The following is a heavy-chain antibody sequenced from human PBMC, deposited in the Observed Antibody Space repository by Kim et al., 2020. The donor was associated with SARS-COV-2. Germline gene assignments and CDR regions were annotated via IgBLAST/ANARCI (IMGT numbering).Heavy chain of an antibody. CDR3: ASQRPNFDWLLPHGDWYFDL. V-gene: IGHV4-59*01. Sequence: SETLSLTCTVSGGSISSYYWSWIRQPPGKGLEWIGYIYYSGSTNYNPSLKSRVTISVDTSKNQFSLKLSSVTAADTAVYYCASQRPNFDWLLPHGDWYFDLWGRGTLVTVSS. CDR2: IYYSGST. CDR1: GGSISSYY. D-gene: IGHD3-9*01. J-gene: IGHJ2*01.